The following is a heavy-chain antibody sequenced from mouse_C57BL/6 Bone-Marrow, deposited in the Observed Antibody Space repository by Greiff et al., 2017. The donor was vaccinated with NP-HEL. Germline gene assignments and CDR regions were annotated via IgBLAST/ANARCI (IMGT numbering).Heavy chain of an antibody. Sequence: VQLQQPGTELVKPGASVKLSCKASGYTFTSYWMHWVKQRPGQGLEWIGNINPSNGGTNYNEKFKSKASLTVDKSSSTAYMQLSSLTSEDSAVYYCAREGYYYGSKAWFAYWGQGTLVTVSA. D-gene: IGHD1-1*01. CDR2: INPSNGGT. CDR1: GYTFTSYW. CDR3: AREGYYYGSKAWFAY. V-gene: IGHV1-53*01. J-gene: IGHJ3*01.